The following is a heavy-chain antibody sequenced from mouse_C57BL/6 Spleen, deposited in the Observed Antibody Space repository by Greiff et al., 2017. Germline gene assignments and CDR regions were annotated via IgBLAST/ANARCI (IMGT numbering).Heavy chain of an antibody. J-gene: IGHJ2*01. V-gene: IGHV1-85*01. Sequence: QVHVKQSGPELVKPGASVKLSCKASGYTFTSYDINWVKQRPGQGLEWIGWIYPRDGSTKYNEKFKGKATLTVDTSSSTAYMELHSLTSEDSAVYFCARGSDYYGSSYVYFDYWGQGTTLTVSS. D-gene: IGHD1-1*01. CDR2: IYPRDGST. CDR3: ARGSDYYGSSYVYFDY. CDR1: GYTFTSYD.